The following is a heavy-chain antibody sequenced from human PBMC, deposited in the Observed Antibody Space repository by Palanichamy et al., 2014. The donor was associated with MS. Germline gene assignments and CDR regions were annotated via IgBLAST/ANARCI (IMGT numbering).Heavy chain of an antibody. D-gene: IGHD5-18*01. CDR3: AHGRRYSYGLDY. J-gene: IGHJ4*02. V-gene: IGHV2-5*01. Sequence: QITLKESGPTPVKPTQTLTLTCTFSGFSLSTSGVGVGWIRQPPGKALEWLALIYWNDDKWYTPSLKSRLTITKDTSKNQVVLTMTNMDPVDTATYYCAHGRRYSYGLDYWGQGTLVTVSS. CDR2: IYWNDDK. CDR1: GFSLSTSGVG.